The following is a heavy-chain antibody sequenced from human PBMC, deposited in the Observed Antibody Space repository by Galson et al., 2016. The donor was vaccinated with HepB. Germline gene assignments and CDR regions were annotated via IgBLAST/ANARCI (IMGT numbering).Heavy chain of an antibody. Sequence: SLRLSCAASGFTFSSYGMHWVRQAPGKGLDWVALITPEGSDTYYADAVKGRFTISRDNSKNTLSLQMNSLRAEDTAIYYCARDGISSLGQWGQGILVTVSS. CDR1: GFTFSSYG. CDR3: ARDGISSLGQ. V-gene: IGHV3-30*03. J-gene: IGHJ4*02. D-gene: IGHD2/OR15-2a*01. CDR2: ITPEGSDT.